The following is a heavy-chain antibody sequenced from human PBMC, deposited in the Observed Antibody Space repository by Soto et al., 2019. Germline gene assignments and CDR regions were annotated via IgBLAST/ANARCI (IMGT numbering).Heavy chain of an antibody. J-gene: IGHJ6*02. CDR3: AIDYRDCSGGSCYSYYYYGMDV. Sequence: ASVKVSCKASGYTFTSYGISWVRQAPGQGLEWMGWISAYNGNTNYAQKLQGRVTMTTDTSTSTAYMELRSLRSDDTAVYYCAIDYRDCSGGSCYSYYYYGMDVWGQGTTVTVSS. D-gene: IGHD2-15*01. V-gene: IGHV1-18*01. CDR1: GYTFTSYG. CDR2: ISAYNGNT.